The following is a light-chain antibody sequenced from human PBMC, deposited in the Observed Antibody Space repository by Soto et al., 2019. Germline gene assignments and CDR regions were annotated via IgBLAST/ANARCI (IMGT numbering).Light chain of an antibody. CDR3: QVWDSSSDHPGV. Sequence: SYELTQPPSVSVAPGKTARITCGGNNIGSKSVHWYQQKPGQAPVLVIYYDSDRPSGIPERVSGSNSGNTATLTISRVEAGDEADYYCQVWDSSSDHPGVFGGGTKVTVL. CDR2: YDS. V-gene: IGLV3-21*04. J-gene: IGLJ3*02. CDR1: NIGSKS.